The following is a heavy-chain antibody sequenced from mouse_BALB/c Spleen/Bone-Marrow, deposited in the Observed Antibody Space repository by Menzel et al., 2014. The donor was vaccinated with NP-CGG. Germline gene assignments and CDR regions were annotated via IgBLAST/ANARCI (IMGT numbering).Heavy chain of an antibody. CDR1: GFSLTSYG. D-gene: IGHD1-1*02. Sequence: VQLQQSGPGLVAPSQRLSITCTVSGFSLTSYGVHWVRQPPGKGLEWLGVIWAGGSTNYNSALMSRLSISKDNSKSQVFLKMNSLQTDDTAMYYCARDGVYGSHYYAMDYWGQGTSVTVSS. CDR3: ARDGVYGSHYYAMDY. J-gene: IGHJ4*01. V-gene: IGHV2-9*02. CDR2: IWAGGST.